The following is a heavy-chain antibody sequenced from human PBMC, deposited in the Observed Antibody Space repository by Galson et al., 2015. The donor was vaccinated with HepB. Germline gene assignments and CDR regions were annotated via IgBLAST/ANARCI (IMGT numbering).Heavy chain of an antibody. D-gene: IGHD3-10*01. J-gene: IGHJ4*02. V-gene: IGHV3-23*01. Sequence: SLRLSCAAAGVTFNRFAMGWVRQDPGKGLEWVSSISGNGGISYYATSAKGRFTISRDNSKNTFYLQMDNLRGDDTALYFCARDTAWSERAGDGDLRFDSWGQGTLVTVSS. CDR1: GVTFNRFA. CDR2: ISGNGGIS. CDR3: ARDTAWSERAGDGDLRFDS.